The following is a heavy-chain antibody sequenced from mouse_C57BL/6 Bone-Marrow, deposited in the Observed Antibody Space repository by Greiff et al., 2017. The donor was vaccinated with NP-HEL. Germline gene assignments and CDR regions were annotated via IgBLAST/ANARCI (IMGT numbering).Heavy chain of an antibody. CDR2: IHPNSGST. D-gene: IGHD2-4*01. V-gene: IGHV1-64*01. CDR3: ASIYYDYSFDY. J-gene: IGHJ2*01. Sequence: QVQLQQPGAELVKPGASVKLSCKASGYTFTSYWMHWVKQRPGQGLEWIGMIHPNSGSTNYNEKFKSKATLTVDKSSSTAYMQLSSLTSEDSAVYFCASIYYDYSFDYWGQGTTLTVSS. CDR1: GYTFTSYW.